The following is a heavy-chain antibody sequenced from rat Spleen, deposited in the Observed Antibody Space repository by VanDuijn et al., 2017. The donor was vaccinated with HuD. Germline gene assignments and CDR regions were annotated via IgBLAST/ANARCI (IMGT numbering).Heavy chain of an antibody. J-gene: IGHJ3*01. CDR1: GFSLTAYS. CDR2: VRYNGDT. CDR3: ARGRYTTDYYYPNWFAY. V-gene: IGHV2-8*01. D-gene: IGHD1-6*01. Sequence: QVRLTESGPGLVQPSQTLSLTCTVSGFSLTAYSVFWVRQPSGKGLEWMGRVRYNGDTSYNSALKSRLSISRDTSKSQVFLKMNSLQTEDTGPYYCARGRYTTDYYYPNWFAYWGPGTLVTVSS.